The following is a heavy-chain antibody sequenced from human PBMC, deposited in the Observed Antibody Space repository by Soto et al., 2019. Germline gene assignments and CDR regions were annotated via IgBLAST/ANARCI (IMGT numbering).Heavy chain of an antibody. V-gene: IGHV1-69*01. Sequence: QVQLVQSGAEVKKPGSSVKVSCKASGGTFSSYAISWVRQAPGQGLEWMGGIIPIFGTANYAQKFQGRVTITADESTSTAYMELSSLRSEDTAVYYCARDSLLRYFDWQTRGDAFDIWGQGTMVTVSS. CDR1: GGTFSSYA. CDR3: ARDSLLRYFDWQTRGDAFDI. J-gene: IGHJ3*02. D-gene: IGHD3-9*01. CDR2: IIPIFGTA.